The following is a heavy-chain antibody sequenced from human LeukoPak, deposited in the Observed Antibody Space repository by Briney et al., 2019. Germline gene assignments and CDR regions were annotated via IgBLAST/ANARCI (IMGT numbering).Heavy chain of an antibody. D-gene: IGHD3-9*01. CDR3: ATADLTGYYGGDY. Sequence: GGSLRLSCAASGVTFSSYAMSWVRQAPGKGLEWVSSISSSATYIYYADSVKGRFTISRDDAKHSLFLQMNSLRAEDTAVYYCATADLTGYYGGDYWGQGTLVTVSS. CDR1: GVTFSSYA. CDR2: ISSSATYI. V-gene: IGHV3-21*01. J-gene: IGHJ4*02.